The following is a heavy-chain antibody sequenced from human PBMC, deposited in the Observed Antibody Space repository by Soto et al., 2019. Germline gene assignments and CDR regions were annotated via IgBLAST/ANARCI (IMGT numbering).Heavy chain of an antibody. CDR1: GFSFTSYW. D-gene: IGHD3-10*01. Sequence: EVQLVESGGGLVQPGGSLRLSCAVSGFSFTSYWMSWVRQAPGKGLEWVANIKEDGSEKKYVDSVRGRFSISRDNSKNSVYLQMNSLRAEDTAVYYCARDTGFDGSGTFYPAAIFDNWGQGTPVTVSS. V-gene: IGHV3-7*01. CDR3: ARDTGFDGSGTFYPAAIFDN. CDR2: IKEDGSEK. J-gene: IGHJ4*02.